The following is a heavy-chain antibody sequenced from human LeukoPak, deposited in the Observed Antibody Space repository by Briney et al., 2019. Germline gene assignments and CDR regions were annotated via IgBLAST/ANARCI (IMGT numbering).Heavy chain of an antibody. CDR2: MNPNSGNT. CDR1: GYTFTSYD. J-gene: IGHJ4*02. V-gene: IGHV1-8*01. Sequence: GASVKVSCKASGYTFTSYDINWVRQATGQGLEWMGWMNPNSGNTGYAQKFQGRVTMTRNTSISTAYMELSSLRSEDTAVYYCARVVTYYYDKIPDYWGQGTLVTVSS. D-gene: IGHD3-22*01. CDR3: ARVVTYYYDKIPDY.